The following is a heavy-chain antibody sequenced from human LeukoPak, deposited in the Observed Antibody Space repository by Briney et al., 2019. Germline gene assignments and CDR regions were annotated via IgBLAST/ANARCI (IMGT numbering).Heavy chain of an antibody. CDR2: IYYSGST. Sequence: SETLSLTCIVSGGSISSSSYYWGWIRQPPGKGLEWIGSIYYSGSTYYNPSLKSRVTISVDTSKNQFSLKLSSVTAADTAVYYCARLGGLPFDYWGQGTLVTVSS. J-gene: IGHJ4*02. D-gene: IGHD4-11*01. CDR3: ARLGGLPFDY. V-gene: IGHV4-39*01. CDR1: GGSISSSSYY.